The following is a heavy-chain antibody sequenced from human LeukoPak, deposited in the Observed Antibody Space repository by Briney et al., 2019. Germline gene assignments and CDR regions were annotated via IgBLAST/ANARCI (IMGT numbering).Heavy chain of an antibody. CDR1: GGSLSSYY. CDR2: IYYTGST. D-gene: IGHD6-13*01. CDR3: AREKAGLAY. Sequence: SETLSLTCTVSGGSLSSYYWNWIRQPPGKGLEWIGYIYYTGSTNYNPSVMSRVTMSVDRSKNQFSLKLNSVTAADTAVYYCAREKAGLAYWGQGTLVTVSS. V-gene: IGHV4-59*12. J-gene: IGHJ4*02.